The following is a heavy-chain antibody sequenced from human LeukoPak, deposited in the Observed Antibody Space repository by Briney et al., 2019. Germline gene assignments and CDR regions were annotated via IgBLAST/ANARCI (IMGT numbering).Heavy chain of an antibody. Sequence: PSETLSLTCTVPGCSISSSSYYWGWIRQPPGKGLEWIGSIYYSGSTYYNPSLKSRVTISVDTSKNQFSLKLSSVTAADTAVYYCATQKTTVTTFDYWGQGTLVTVSS. D-gene: IGHD4-17*01. CDR3: ATQKTTVTTFDY. J-gene: IGHJ4*02. CDR1: GCSISSSSYY. V-gene: IGHV4-39*01. CDR2: IYYSGST.